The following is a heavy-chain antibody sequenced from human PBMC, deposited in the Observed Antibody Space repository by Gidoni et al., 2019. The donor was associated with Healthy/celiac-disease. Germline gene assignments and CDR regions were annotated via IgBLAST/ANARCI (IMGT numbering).Heavy chain of an antibody. CDR2: INPNSGGK. CDR3: ARDMRDDPDLFDY. D-gene: IGHD1-1*01. J-gene: IGHJ4*02. V-gene: IGHV1-2*02. CDR1: GSTFTGYY. Sequence: QVQLVQPGAEVKKPGACVKVSCKASGSTFTGYYMHWVRQAPGQGLEWMGWINPNSGGKNYAQKFQGRVTMTRDTSISTAYMELSRLRSDDTAVYYCARDMRDDPDLFDYWGQGTLVTVSS.